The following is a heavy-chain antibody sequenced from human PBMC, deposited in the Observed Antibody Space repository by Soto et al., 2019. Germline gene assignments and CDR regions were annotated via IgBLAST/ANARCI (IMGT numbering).Heavy chain of an antibody. V-gene: IGHV3-23*01. CDR3: ARDRGNMDV. CDR2: IGGSGGST. Sequence: LGGSLRLSCVASGFTFSSYAMSWVRQAPGKGLEWVSAIGGSGGSTYYADSVKGRFTMSRDNSKNTLYLQMNSLRAEDTAVYYCARDRGNMDVWGQGTTVTVSS. J-gene: IGHJ6*02. CDR1: GFTFSSYA. D-gene: IGHD6-25*01.